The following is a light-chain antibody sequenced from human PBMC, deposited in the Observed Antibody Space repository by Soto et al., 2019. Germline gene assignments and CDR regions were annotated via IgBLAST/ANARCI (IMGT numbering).Light chain of an antibody. CDR3: QQYYNYWT. CDR2: DAS. Sequence: EIVLTQSPATLSLSPGERATLSCRASQSVSSSYLAWYQQKPGQAPRLLIYDASKRATGIPARFSGSGSGTEFTLTISSLQPEDFATYYCQQYYNYWTFGQGTKVDIK. J-gene: IGKJ1*01. CDR1: QSVSSSY. V-gene: IGKV3D-7*01.